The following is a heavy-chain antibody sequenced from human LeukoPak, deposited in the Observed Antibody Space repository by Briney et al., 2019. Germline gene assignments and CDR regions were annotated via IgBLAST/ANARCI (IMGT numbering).Heavy chain of an antibody. Sequence: PGGSLRLSCAASGFTFSDYYMSWIRQAPGKGLEWVSYISGSGSTIYYADSVKGRFTISRDNAKNSLYLQMNSLRADDTALYYCAKNEVWWLPDSWGQGTLVTVSS. CDR1: GFTFSDYY. D-gene: IGHD5-12*01. CDR2: ISGSGSTI. V-gene: IGHV3-11*04. J-gene: IGHJ4*02. CDR3: AKNEVWWLPDS.